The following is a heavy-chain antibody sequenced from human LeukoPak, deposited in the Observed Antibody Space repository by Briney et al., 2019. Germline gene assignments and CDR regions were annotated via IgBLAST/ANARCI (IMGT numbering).Heavy chain of an antibody. Sequence: ASVKVSCTASGYTFTSYGISWVRQAPGQGLEWMGWISAYSDNTKYAQKLQGRVTVTKDTSTSTAYMELRSLRSDDTAVYYCAKVRTGHYFDYWGQGTLVTVSS. CDR2: ISAYSDNT. CDR1: GYTFTSYG. CDR3: AKVRTGHYFDY. D-gene: IGHD1-1*01. J-gene: IGHJ4*02. V-gene: IGHV1-18*01.